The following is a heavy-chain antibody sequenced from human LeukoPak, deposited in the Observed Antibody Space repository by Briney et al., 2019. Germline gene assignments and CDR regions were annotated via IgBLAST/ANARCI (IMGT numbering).Heavy chain of an antibody. J-gene: IGHJ4*02. CDR1: GYTFTGYY. D-gene: IGHD3-10*01. CDR3: ARYDYYGSGVDY. CDR2: INPNSGGT. Sequence: ASVKVSCKASGYTFTGYYMHWVRQAPGQGLEWMGWINPNSGGTNCAQKFQGRVTMTRDTSISTAYMELSRLRSDDTAVYYCARYDYYGSGVDYWGQGTLVTVSS. V-gene: IGHV1-2*02.